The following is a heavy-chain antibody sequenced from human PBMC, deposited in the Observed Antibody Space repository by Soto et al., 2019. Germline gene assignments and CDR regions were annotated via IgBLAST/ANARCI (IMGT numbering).Heavy chain of an antibody. CDR3: AEGSVPGYFGSWPDY. J-gene: IGHJ4*02. CDR2: ISGSGGST. V-gene: IGHV3-23*01. D-gene: IGHD3-10*01. CDR1: GFTFSSYA. Sequence: EAQLLESGGGLVQPGGSLRLSCAASGFTFSSYAMSWVRQAPGKGLEWVSAISGSGGSTYYADSVRGRFTISRDNSKNTLYLQMMSLRAEDTAVYDCAEGSVPGYFGSWPDYWGQGTLVTVSS.